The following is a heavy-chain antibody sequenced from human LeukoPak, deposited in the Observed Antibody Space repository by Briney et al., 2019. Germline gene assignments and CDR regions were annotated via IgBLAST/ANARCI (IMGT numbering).Heavy chain of an antibody. D-gene: IGHD2-2*01. CDR1: GGSFSGYY. J-gene: IGHJ5*02. Sequence: SSETLSLTCAVYGGSFSGYYWSWIRQPPGKGLEWIGEINHSGSTNYNPSLKSRVTISVDTSKNQFSLKLSSVTAADTAVYYCARGRVRGYCSSTSCYKGWLDPWGQGTLVTVSS. V-gene: IGHV4-34*01. CDR2: INHSGST. CDR3: ARGRVRGYCSSTSCYKGWLDP.